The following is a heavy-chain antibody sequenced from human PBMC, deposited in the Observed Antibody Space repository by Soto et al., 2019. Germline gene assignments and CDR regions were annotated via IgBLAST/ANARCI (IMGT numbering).Heavy chain of an antibody. J-gene: IGHJ4*02. CDR1: GFTFSSYA. Sequence: HPGGSLRLSCAASGFTFSSYAMTWVRQAPGEGLDWVSSISGSGGDTYYADSVKGRFTISRDNSKDTLYLQMNSLRAEDTAVYYCAKVVWVAVAGGAPDYWGQGTLVTVSS. D-gene: IGHD6-19*01. CDR2: ISGSGGDT. CDR3: AKVVWVAVAGGAPDY. V-gene: IGHV3-23*01.